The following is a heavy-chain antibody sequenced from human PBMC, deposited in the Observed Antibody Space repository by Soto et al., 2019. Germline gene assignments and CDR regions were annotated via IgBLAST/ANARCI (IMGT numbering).Heavy chain of an antibody. V-gene: IGHV3-15*01. J-gene: IGHJ5*02. CDR1: GFTFSNAW. CDR3: TTEGYCSGGSCYSVSWFDP. CDR2: IKSKTDGGTT. Sequence: PGGSLRLSCAASGFTFSNAWMSWVRQAPGKGLEWVGRIKSKTDGGTTDYAAPVKGGFTISRDDSKNTLYLQMNSLKTEDTAVYYCTTEGYCSGGSCYSVSWFDPWGQGTLVTVSS. D-gene: IGHD2-15*01.